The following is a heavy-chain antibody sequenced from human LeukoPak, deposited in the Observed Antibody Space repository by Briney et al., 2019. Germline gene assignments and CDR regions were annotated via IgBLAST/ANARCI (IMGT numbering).Heavy chain of an antibody. J-gene: IGHJ4*02. V-gene: IGHV3-48*03. CDR1: GFTFSSYE. CDR3: ASDGGVVTTGYYFDY. D-gene: IGHD3-3*01. CDR2: ISSSGSTI. Sequence: GGSLRLSCAASGFTFSSYEMNWVRQAPGKGLEWVSYISSSGSTIYYADSVKGRFTISRDNAKNSLYLQMNSLRAEDTAVYYCASDGGVVTTGYYFDYWGQGTLVTVSS.